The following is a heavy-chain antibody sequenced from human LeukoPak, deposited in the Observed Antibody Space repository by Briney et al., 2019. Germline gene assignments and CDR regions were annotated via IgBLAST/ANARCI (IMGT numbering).Heavy chain of an antibody. J-gene: IGHJ5*02. CDR2: ISSDSGTR. D-gene: IGHD1-14*01. V-gene: IGHV3-48*01. CDR3: ARAAQPGFDP. Sequence: GGSLRLSGGASGLTFITYSMNWVRQAPGKGLEWVSYISSDSGTRYYADSVKGRFTISRDNAKNSLYLQMNSLRAEDTAVYYCARAAQPGFDPWGQGTLVTVSS. CDR1: GLTFITYS.